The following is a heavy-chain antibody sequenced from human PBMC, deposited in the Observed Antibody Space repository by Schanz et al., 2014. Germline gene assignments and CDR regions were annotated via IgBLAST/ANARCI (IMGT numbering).Heavy chain of an antibody. D-gene: IGHD3-3*01. CDR2: VYHSGVT. CDR3: ARSTYDFWSAFDY. Sequence: QVQLQESGPGLVKPSETLSLTCTVSGDSIGTYQWSWIRQPPGKGLEWIGYVYHSGVTTYKSSLKVRVRKTFDTKKTQFSLKLTSVTAADTAVYYCARSTYDFWSAFDYWGQGILVAVSS. CDR1: GDSIGTYQ. V-gene: IGHV4-59*08. J-gene: IGHJ4*02.